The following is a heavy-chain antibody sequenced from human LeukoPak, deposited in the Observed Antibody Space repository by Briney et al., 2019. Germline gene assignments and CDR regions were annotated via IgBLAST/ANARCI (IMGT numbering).Heavy chain of an antibody. D-gene: IGHD3-22*01. CDR2: INPSGGST. CDR1: GYTFTSYY. Sequence: ASVKVSCKASGYTFTSYYMHWVRQAPGQGLEWMGIINPSGGSTSYAQKFQGRVTMTRDTSTSTVYMELSSLRSEDTAVYYCARDLSSGYYLLAFDIWGQGTMATVSS. V-gene: IGHV1-46*01. CDR3: ARDLSSGYYLLAFDI. J-gene: IGHJ3*02.